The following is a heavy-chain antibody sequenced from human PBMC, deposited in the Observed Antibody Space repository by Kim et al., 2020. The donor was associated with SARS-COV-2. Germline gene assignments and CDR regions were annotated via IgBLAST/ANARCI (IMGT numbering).Heavy chain of an antibody. CDR3: AKGGYYDFWSGYYTPFDY. Sequence: GGSLRLSCAASGFTFSSYAMSWVRQAPGKGLEWVSAISGSGGSTYYADSVKGRFNISRDNSKNTLYLQMNSLRAEDTAVYYCAKGGYYDFWSGYYTPFDYWGQGTLVTVSS. D-gene: IGHD3-3*01. V-gene: IGHV3-23*01. CDR2: ISGSGGST. J-gene: IGHJ4*02. CDR1: GFTFSSYA.